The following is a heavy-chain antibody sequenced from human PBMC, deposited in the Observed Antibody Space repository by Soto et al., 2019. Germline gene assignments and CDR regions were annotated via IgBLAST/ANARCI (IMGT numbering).Heavy chain of an antibody. CDR3: ARQASYWKGVVGWLDP. J-gene: IGHJ5*02. V-gene: IGHV3-13*01. CDR1: GFTFSASD. CDR2: IGTLHDT. D-gene: IGHD1-1*01. Sequence: EVQLVESGGGSVQPGGSLGLSCAASGFTFSASDMHWVRQTTGGGLEWVAAIGTLHDTYYPDSVKGRFTISRDNARNYGILKIDRLRAVDTGVYYCARQASYWKGVVGWLDPWGQGTLVTVSS.